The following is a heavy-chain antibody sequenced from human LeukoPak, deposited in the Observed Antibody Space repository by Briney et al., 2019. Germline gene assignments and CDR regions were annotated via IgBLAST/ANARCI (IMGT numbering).Heavy chain of an antibody. CDR3: ARLGVPAAMSWSAGYFDY. D-gene: IGHD2-2*01. V-gene: IGHV4-34*01. CDR1: GGSFSGYY. Sequence: SETLSLTCAVYGGSFSGYYWSWIRQPPGKGLEWIGEINHSGSTNYNPSLKSRVTISVDTSKNRFSLKLSSVTAADTAVYYCARLGVPAAMSWSAGYFDYWGQGTLVTVSS. J-gene: IGHJ4*02. CDR2: INHSGST.